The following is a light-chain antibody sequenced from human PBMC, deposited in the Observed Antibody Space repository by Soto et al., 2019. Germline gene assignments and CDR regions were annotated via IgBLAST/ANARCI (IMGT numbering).Light chain of an antibody. CDR1: QSVSSY. J-gene: IGKJ4*01. CDR2: DTS. V-gene: IGKV3-20*01. Sequence: EIVLPQSPGTLFLSVGERVTLSCRASQSVSSYLAWYQQTHGQAPRLLIYDTSNRATGTPDRFTGSGSGTDYTLTISRLEPEDFTVYYWQQYGSAPLTFGGGTPVEIK. CDR3: QQYGSAPLT.